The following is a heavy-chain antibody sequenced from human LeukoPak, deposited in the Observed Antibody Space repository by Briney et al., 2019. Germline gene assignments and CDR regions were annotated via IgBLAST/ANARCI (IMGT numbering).Heavy chain of an antibody. CDR1: GGSISNYY. CDR2: IYYSGST. Sequence: SETLSLTCTVSGGSISNYYWSWIRQPPGKGLEWIGYIYYSGSTNYNPSLKSRVTISVDTSKNQFSLKLSSVTAADTAVYFCARGPYSYDSSGAFDIWGQGTMVTVSS. J-gene: IGHJ3*02. V-gene: IGHV4-59*08. CDR3: ARGPYSYDSSGAFDI. D-gene: IGHD3-22*01.